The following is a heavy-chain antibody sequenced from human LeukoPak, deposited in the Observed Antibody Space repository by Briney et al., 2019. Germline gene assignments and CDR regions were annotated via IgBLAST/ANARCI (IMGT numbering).Heavy chain of an antibody. CDR1: GFTFDDYA. J-gene: IGHJ5*02. Sequence: GGSLRLSCAASGFTFDDYAMHWVRQAQRKGMDWVSGINWNSGSIGYADSVKGRFTISRDNAKNSLYLQMNSLRAEDTALYYCAKDMGPDNWSAPFDPWGQGTLVSVPS. CDR2: INWNSGSI. CDR3: AKDMGPDNWSAPFDP. D-gene: IGHD1-1*01. V-gene: IGHV3-9*01.